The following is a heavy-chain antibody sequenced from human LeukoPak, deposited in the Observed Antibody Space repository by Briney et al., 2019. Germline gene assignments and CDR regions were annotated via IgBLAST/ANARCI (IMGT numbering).Heavy chain of an antibody. CDR2: IFYSGST. Sequence: SETLSLTCTVSGGSISSYYWSWIRQPPGKGLEWIGYIFYSGSTNYNPSLKSRVTISVDTSKNQFSLKLRSVTAADTAVYYCATMVQGVYTYFGSWGQGNLVAVSS. V-gene: IGHV4-59*01. D-gene: IGHD3-10*01. CDR3: ATMVQGVYTYFGS. J-gene: IGHJ4*02. CDR1: GGSISSYY.